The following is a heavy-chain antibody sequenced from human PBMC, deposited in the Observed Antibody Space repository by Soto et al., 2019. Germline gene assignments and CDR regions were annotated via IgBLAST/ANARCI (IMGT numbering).Heavy chain of an antibody. J-gene: IGHJ3*02. CDR2: ISYDGSNK. Sequence: QVQLVESGGGVVQPGRSLRLSCAASGFTLSRYAMDWVRQAPGKGLEWVTSISYDGSNKYYADSVKGRFTISRDNFKNMLYLQMNSLRAEGTALYYCSKGPIKTILLWWYLLMGEGFDIWGQGTMVSVSS. CDR3: SKGPIKTILLWWYLLMGEGFDI. D-gene: IGHD2-15*01. CDR1: GFTLSRYA. V-gene: IGHV3-30*18.